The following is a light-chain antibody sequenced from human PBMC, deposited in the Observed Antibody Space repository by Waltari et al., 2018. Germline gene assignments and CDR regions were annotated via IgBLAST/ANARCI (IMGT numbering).Light chain of an antibody. CDR3: GTWDDSLSRPV. Sequence: QSVLTQPPSASGTPGQRVTISCSGSSSNIESNYVYWYQQFPGTAPKVLMFKNNLRPSGVSDRFSASKSGASASLAISGLRSDDEADYYCGTWDDSLSRPVFGGGTKLTVL. CDR2: KNN. J-gene: IGLJ3*02. CDR1: SSNIESNY. V-gene: IGLV1-47*01.